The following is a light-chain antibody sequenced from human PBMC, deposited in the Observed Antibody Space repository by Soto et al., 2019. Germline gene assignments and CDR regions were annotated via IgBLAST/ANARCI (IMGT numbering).Light chain of an antibody. CDR1: QSVSTN. CDR2: DAS. V-gene: IGKV3-15*01. J-gene: IGKJ1*01. Sequence: ETVMTQSPAILSVSPGERATLSCRASQSVSTNLAWYQQKPGQSPRLLIYDASTRATGLPARFSGSGFGTEFTLTINSLQSEDFAVYYCQQYHDWWTFGQGTKVDIK. CDR3: QQYHDWWT.